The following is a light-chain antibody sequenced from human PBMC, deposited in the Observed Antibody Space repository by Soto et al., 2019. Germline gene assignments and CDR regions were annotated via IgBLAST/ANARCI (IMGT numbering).Light chain of an antibody. CDR3: QQYDSSPIT. CDR1: QIVSSSY. J-gene: IGKJ5*01. Sequence: EMMLTQSPGTLSLSPGDRATLSCRASQIVSSSYLAWYQQKPGQAPSLLIYGASRRATGIPDRFSGSGSGTDFTLTISRLEPEDFAVYYCQQYDSSPITFGQGTRLEIK. CDR2: GAS. V-gene: IGKV3-20*01.